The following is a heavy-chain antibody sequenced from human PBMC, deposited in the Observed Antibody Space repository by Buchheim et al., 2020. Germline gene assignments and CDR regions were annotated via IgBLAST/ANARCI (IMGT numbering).Heavy chain of an antibody. CDR2: IYHSGST. CDR3: ARGAAAHSTFYYYYGMDV. J-gene: IGHJ6*02. CDR1: GGSISSSNW. D-gene: IGHD6-13*01. Sequence: QVQLQESGPGLVKPSGTLSLTCAVSGGSISSSNWWSWVRQPPGKGLEWIGEIYHSGSTNYNPSLKSRVTISVEKFKNQFSLKLSSVTAADTAVYYCARGAAAHSTFYYYYGMDVWGQGTT. V-gene: IGHV4-4*02.